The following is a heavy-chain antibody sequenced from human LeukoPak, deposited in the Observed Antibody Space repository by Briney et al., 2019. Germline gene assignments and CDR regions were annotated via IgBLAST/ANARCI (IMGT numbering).Heavy chain of an antibody. J-gene: IGHJ4*02. CDR2: INHSGST. D-gene: IGHD3-10*01. CDR3: ARVSFGGFDY. Sequence: PSETLSLTCAVYGGSFSGYYWSWIRQPPGKGLEWIGEINHSGSTNYNPSLKSRVTISVDTSKNQFSLKLSSVTAADTAVYYCARVSFGGFDYWGQGTLVTVSS. V-gene: IGHV4-34*01. CDR1: GGSFSGYY.